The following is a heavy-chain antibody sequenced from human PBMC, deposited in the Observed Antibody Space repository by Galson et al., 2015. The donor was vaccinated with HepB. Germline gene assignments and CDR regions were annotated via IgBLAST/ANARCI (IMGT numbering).Heavy chain of an antibody. J-gene: IGHJ3*02. CDR2: ISGSGGST. V-gene: IGHV3-23*01. D-gene: IGHD3-3*01. CDR1: GFNFNAYD. CDR3: AKALTFWSGFFLGRAFDM. Sequence: SLRLSCAASGFNFNAYDMSWVRQAPGRGLECVSAISGSGGSTYYPDYVKGRFTISRDNSKNTLYLQMNSLRAEDTAVYYCAKALTFWSGFFLGRAFDMWGQGTMVTVSS.